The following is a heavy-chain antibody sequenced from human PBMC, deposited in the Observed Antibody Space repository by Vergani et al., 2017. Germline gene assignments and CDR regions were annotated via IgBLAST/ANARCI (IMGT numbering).Heavy chain of an antibody. V-gene: IGHV4-59*08. CDR2: IYYSGST. Sequence: QVQLQESGPGLVKPSETLSLTCTVSGGSISSYYWSWIRQPPGKGLEWIGYIYYSGSTNYNPSLKSRVTISVDTSKNQFSLKLSSVTAADTAVYYCARHPGYSSGWYSYFDYWGQGTLVTVSS. J-gene: IGHJ4*02. CDR3: ARHPGYSSGWYSYFDY. CDR1: GGSISSYY. D-gene: IGHD6-19*01.